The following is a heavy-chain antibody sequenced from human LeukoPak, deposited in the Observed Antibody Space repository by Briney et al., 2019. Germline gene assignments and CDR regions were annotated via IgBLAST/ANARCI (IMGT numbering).Heavy chain of an antibody. CDR1: GYTFTNYN. D-gene: IGHD4-17*01. J-gene: IGHJ4*02. CDR3: ARVSTVTTGY. CDR2: INPNSGGT. Sequence: GASVKVSCKASGYTFTNYNMHWVRQAPGQGLEWMGWINPNSGGTNYAQKFQGRVTMTRDTSISTAYMELSRLRSDDTAVYYCARVSTVTTGYWGQGTLVTVSS. V-gene: IGHV1-2*02.